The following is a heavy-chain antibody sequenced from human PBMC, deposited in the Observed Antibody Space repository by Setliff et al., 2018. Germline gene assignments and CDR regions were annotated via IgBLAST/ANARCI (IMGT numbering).Heavy chain of an antibody. CDR2: INGVGTIT. J-gene: IGHJ6*03. V-gene: IGHV3-74*01. CDR1: GFTFSNYW. CDR3: AKSSVASTFYYFYYMDV. Sequence: PGGSLRLSCAASGFTFSNYWMYWVRQVPGKGLVWVSRINGVGTITHYADSVKGRFTISRDTSKNTLYLQMDSLRTEDTAVYYCAKSSVASTFYYFYYMDVWGKGTTVTVSS. D-gene: IGHD6-19*01.